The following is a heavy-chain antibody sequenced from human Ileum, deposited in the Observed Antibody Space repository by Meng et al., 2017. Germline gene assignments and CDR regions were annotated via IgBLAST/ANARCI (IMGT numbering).Heavy chain of an antibody. CDR2: ISAYSGNT. CDR3: ARDTVGTTLGDY. J-gene: IGHJ4*02. CDR1: GYIFTRYG. V-gene: IGHV1-18*01. Sequence: QVQLVQSGAEVHKPEAAVKVACKASGYIFTRYGIGWVRQAPGQGLEWMGWISAYSGNTKYAQKLQGRVTMTTDTSTSTAYMELRNLRSDDTAVYYCARDTVGTTLGDYWGQGTLVTVSS. D-gene: IGHD4-23*01.